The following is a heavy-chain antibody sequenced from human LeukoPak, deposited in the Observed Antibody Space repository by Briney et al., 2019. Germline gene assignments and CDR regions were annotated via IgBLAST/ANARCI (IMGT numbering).Heavy chain of an antibody. J-gene: IGHJ4*02. CDR3: ARGRRWTRGGIWHY. CDR1: GYTFTSYD. Sequence: ASVKVSCKASGYTFTSYDINWVRQATGQGLEWMGWMSPNSGNTGYAQKFQGRVTMTRNTSISTAYMELSSLRSEDTAVYYCARGRRWTRGGIWHYWGQGTLVTVSS. D-gene: IGHD3-16*01. V-gene: IGHV1-8*01. CDR2: MSPNSGNT.